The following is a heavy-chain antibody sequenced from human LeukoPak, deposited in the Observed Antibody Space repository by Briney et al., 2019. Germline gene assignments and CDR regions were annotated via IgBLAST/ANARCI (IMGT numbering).Heavy chain of an antibody. CDR2: IYTSGST. J-gene: IGHJ6*03. CDR3: AREGLNMVRGVIAHYYYYSMDV. D-gene: IGHD3-10*01. V-gene: IGHV4-61*02. Sequence: TLSLTCTVSGGSISSGSYYWNWIRQPAGKGLEWIGRIYTSGSTNYNPSLKSRVTISVDTSKNQFSLKLSSVTAADTAVYYCAREGLNMVRGVIAHYYYYSMDVWGKGTTVTVSS. CDR1: GGSISSGSYY.